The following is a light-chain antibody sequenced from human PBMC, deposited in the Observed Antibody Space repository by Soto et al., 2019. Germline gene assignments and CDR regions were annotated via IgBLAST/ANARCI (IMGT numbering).Light chain of an antibody. CDR2: GAS. Sequence: EIVLTQSPGTLSLSPGERATLSCRASQSVSSIFLAWYQHKPGQAPRLLIYGASTRATGIPDRFSGSGSGTEFILTISRLEPEDFAVYYFQQYGSSPRTFGHGTRVEI. V-gene: IGKV3-20*01. CDR3: QQYGSSPRT. J-gene: IGKJ1*01. CDR1: QSVSSIF.